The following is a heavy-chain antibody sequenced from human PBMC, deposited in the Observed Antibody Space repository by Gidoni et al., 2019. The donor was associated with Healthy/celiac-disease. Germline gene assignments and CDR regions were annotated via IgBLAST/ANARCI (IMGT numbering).Heavy chain of an antibody. CDR2: SNSDGSST. D-gene: IGHD3-22*01. V-gene: IGHV3-74*01. J-gene: IGHJ4*02. CDR3: ARDGYDSMLDY. CDR1: GFTFSSYL. Sequence: EVQLVESGGGLVQPGGSLRLSCAAPGFTFSSYLMHWVRQAPGKGLVWVSRSNSDGSSTSYADSVKGRFTISRDNAKNTLYLQMNSLRAEDTAVYYCARDGYDSMLDYWGQGTLVTVSS.